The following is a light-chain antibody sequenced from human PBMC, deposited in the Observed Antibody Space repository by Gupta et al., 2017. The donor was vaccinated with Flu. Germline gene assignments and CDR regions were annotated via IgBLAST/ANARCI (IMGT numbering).Light chain of an antibody. CDR1: QSVSSSY. CDR3: QQNSSSRT. V-gene: IGKV3-20*01. Sequence: EIVLTQSPGTLSLSPGERATLSCRASQSVSSSYLAWYQQKPGQAPRLLIYGASSRATGIPDRFSGSGSGTDFTLTSSRREHEDFAVYYCQQNSSSRTFGQGTKVEIK. J-gene: IGKJ1*01. CDR2: GAS.